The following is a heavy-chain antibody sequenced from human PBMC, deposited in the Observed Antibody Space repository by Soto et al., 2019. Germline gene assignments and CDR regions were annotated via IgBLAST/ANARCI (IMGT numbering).Heavy chain of an antibody. V-gene: IGHV3-30*03. CDR2: ISYDGSNK. J-gene: IGHJ4*02. D-gene: IGHD6-6*01. CDR3: AMSIAARPLEYYFDY. CDR1: GFTFSRYG. Sequence: GGSLRLSCAASGFTFSRYGMHWVRQAPGKGMEWVAVISYDGSNKYYADSVKGRFTISRDNSKNTLYLQMNSLRAEDTAVYYCAMSIAARPLEYYFDYGGQGSLVTVSS.